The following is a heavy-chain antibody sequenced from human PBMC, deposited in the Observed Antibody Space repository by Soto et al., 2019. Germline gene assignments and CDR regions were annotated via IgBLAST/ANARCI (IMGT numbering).Heavy chain of an antibody. J-gene: IGHJ4*02. CDR1: GGSISSGGYY. D-gene: IGHD3-3*01. CDR2: IYYSGST. CDR3: ARGKGPDFWSGYYSYYFDY. V-gene: IGHV4-31*03. Sequence: QVQLQESGPGLVKPSQTLSLTCTVSGGSISSGGYYWSWIRQHPGKGLEWIGYIYYSGSTYYNPSLKSRVTISVDTSKNQFSLKLSSVTAADTAVYYCARGKGPDFWSGYYSYYFDYWGQGTLVTVSS.